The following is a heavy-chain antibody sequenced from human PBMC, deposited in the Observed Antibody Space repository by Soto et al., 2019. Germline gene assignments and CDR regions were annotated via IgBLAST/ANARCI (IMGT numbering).Heavy chain of an antibody. CDR2: ISAYNGNT. CDR3: ATLGVGAIGVGAFDI. J-gene: IGHJ3*02. CDR1: GYTFTSYG. Sequence: GASVKVSCKASGYTFTSYGISWVRQAPGQGLEWMGWISAYNGNTNYAQKLQGRVTMTTDTSTSTAYMELRSLRSDDTAVYYCATLGVGAIGVGAFDIWGQGQWSPSPQ. V-gene: IGHV1-18*01. D-gene: IGHD1-26*01.